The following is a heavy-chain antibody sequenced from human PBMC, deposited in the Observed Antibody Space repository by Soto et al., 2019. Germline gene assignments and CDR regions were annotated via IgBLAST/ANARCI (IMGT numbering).Heavy chain of an antibody. V-gene: IGHV4-39*02. Sequence: PSETLSLTCVVSGDSMTRGSYYWAWIRQPPGKGLEWIGSFYYTGSTNYNPSLKSRVTVSADTSNNHFSLRLSSVTAADTAVYYCASRAYYYYYMDVWGKGTTVTVSS. CDR2: FYYTGST. J-gene: IGHJ6*03. CDR3: ASRAYYYYYMDV. CDR1: GDSMTRGSYY.